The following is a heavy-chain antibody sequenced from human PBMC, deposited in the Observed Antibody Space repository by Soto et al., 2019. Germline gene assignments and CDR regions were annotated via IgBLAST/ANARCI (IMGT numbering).Heavy chain of an antibody. CDR2: FSGRSGDT. J-gene: IGHJ4*02. CDR3: ARDSSAWPNYFDS. CDR1: GFSISTHA. Sequence: PXGSLIISCVASGFSISTHALTWVRQAPGKGLEWVSSFSGRSGDTYYAASVKGRFTISGDSSKNTVILQMNNLRADDTALYYCARDSSAWPNYFDSWGQGIQVTVSS. V-gene: IGHV3-23*01. D-gene: IGHD6-19*01.